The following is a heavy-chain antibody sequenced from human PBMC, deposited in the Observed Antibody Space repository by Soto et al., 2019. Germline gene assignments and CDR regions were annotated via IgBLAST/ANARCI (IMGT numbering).Heavy chain of an antibody. Sequence: EEQVVESGGGLVQPGGSLRLACAASGFTFSSHWMHWVRQSPGKGLMWVSRISIDGSSTTNADSVKGRFTISRDNARNTLYLQMNNLRAEDTAVYYCVRGRYCSSIFYQFDYYMDVWGKGATVIVSS. D-gene: IGHD6-13*01. CDR2: ISIDGSST. V-gene: IGHV3-74*03. J-gene: IGHJ6*03. CDR1: GFTFSSHW. CDR3: VRGRYCSSIFYQFDYYMDV.